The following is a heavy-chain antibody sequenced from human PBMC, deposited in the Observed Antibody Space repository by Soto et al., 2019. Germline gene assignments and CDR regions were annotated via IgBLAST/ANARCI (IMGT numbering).Heavy chain of an antibody. CDR3: AGDGPPMVPAARRWLDP. CDR2: IFNSGNA. D-gene: IGHD2-2*01. Sequence: QVQLQESGPGLVKPSQTLSLTCSVSGGSVTSGNYYWTWIRQRPGKGLEWIGHIFNSGNAYYNPSFKRRSSLSADTSTTQCSLRLTPSTAADAAVYCCAGDGPPMVPAARRWLDPWGHGELVTVSS. J-gene: IGHJ5*02. CDR1: GGSVTSGNYY. V-gene: IGHV4-31*03.